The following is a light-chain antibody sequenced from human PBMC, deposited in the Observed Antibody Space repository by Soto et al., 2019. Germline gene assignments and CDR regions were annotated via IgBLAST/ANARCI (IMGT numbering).Light chain of an antibody. V-gene: IGLV3-21*02. J-gene: IGLJ2*01. CDR1: NIGRQS. CDR2: DDS. CDR3: QAGDSRSDHVV. Sequence: SYELTQPPSVSVAPGQTATITCGGDNIGRQSVHWYQQKPGQAPLLVLYDDSDRPSVIPERFSGSNSGNTATLTISRVEAGDEVDYYCQAGDSRSDHVVFGGGTKLTVL.